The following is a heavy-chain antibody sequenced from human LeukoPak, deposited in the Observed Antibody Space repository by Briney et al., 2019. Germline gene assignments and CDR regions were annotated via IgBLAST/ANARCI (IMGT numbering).Heavy chain of an antibody. J-gene: IGHJ4*02. CDR2: IYYSGST. CDR3: ARNVAVAGTWYFDY. Sequence: SETLSLTCTVSGGPISSYYWSWIRQPPGKGLEWIGYIYYSGSTNYNPSLKSRVTISVDTSKNQFSLKLSSVTAADTAVYYCARNVAVAGTWYFDYWGQGTLVTVSS. D-gene: IGHD6-19*01. CDR1: GGPISSYY. V-gene: IGHV4-59*01.